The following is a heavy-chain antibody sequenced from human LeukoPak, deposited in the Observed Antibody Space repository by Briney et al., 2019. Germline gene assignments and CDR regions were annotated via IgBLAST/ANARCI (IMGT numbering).Heavy chain of an antibody. Sequence: GGSLRFSCAASGFTFSNYGMHWVRQAPGKGLEWVGFIRYDGRNKYYADFVKGRFTISRDNSKNTLYLQMNSLRAEDTAIYYCAKEYTGTFSPFPSYFDNWGQGTLVTVSS. CDR3: AKEYTGTFSPFPSYFDN. CDR2: IRYDGRNK. V-gene: IGHV3-30*02. CDR1: GFTFSNYG. J-gene: IGHJ4*02. D-gene: IGHD1-26*01.